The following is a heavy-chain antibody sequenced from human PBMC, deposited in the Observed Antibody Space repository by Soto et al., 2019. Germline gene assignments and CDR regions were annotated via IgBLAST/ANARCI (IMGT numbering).Heavy chain of an antibody. D-gene: IGHD3-10*01. CDR3: ARDRYASGTYYNPFDY. Sequence: VGSLRLSCAASGFILRNHNMNWVRQAPWEGLEWVSSISSNSRYIYYADSVKGRFTISRDNAKNSLYLQMNSLRAEDTAVYYCARDRYASGTYYNPFDYWGQGTLVTVSS. CDR1: GFILRNHN. CDR2: ISSNSRYI. V-gene: IGHV3-21*01. J-gene: IGHJ4*02.